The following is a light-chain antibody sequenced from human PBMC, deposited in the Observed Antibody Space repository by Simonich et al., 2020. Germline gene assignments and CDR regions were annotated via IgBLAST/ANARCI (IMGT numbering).Light chain of an antibody. CDR3: QQSYSTPRT. V-gene: IGKV4-1*01. J-gene: IGKJ1*01. CDR2: WES. Sequence: DIVMTQSPDSLAVSLGERATINCKSSQSVLYSSNNKNYLAWYQQKPGQPPKLLIYWESTRDAWVPDLSSGSGSGTDFTLTISSLQPEDFATYYCQQSYSTPRTFGQGTKVEIK. CDR1: QSVLYSSNNKNY.